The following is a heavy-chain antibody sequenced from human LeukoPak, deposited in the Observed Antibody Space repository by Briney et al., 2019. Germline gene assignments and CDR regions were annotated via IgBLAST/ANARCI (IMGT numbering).Heavy chain of an antibody. V-gene: IGHV7-4-1*02. CDR1: AYTFTSFA. CDR3: AREEYGGIYYFDY. Sequence: ASVRVSCKASAYTFTSFAIIWVRQAPGQGLELMGWIHTSTGNPTYAQGFTGRFVFYVDTSVTTPYLQISSLKAEDTAVYYCAREEYGGIYYFDYWGQGTLLSVSS. J-gene: IGHJ4*02. D-gene: IGHD2-21*01. CDR2: IHTSTGNP.